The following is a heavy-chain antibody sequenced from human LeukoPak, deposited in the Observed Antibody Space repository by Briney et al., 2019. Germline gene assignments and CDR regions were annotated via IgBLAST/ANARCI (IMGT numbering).Heavy chain of an antibody. CDR1: GFTFTRYA. CDR2: ISGSGGNT. J-gene: IGHJ4*02. Sequence: PGGSLRLSCVASGFTFTRYAMGWVRQAPGKGPEWVSAISGSGGNTYCADSVKGRFTISGDNSKNTLYLQMNSLRAEDTAIYYCAKEESGVPAANWGQGTLVIVSS. D-gene: IGHD2-2*01. CDR3: AKEESGVPAAN. V-gene: IGHV3-23*01.